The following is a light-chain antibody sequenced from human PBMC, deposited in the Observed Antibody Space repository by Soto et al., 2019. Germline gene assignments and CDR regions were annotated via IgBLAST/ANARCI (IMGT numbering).Light chain of an antibody. J-gene: IGKJ4*01. Sequence: DIQLTQSPSSVSASVGDRVTITCRASQGISSLFAWYQQKPGKAPNLLIHTASSLQSGVPSRFRGSQSGTDFTLTISSLQPEDFATYYCQQANSFPLTFGGGTKVEIK. V-gene: IGKV1-12*01. CDR1: QGISSL. CDR2: TAS. CDR3: QQANSFPLT.